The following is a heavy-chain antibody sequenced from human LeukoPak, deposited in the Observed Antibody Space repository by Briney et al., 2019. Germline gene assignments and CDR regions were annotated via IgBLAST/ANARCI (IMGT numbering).Heavy chain of an antibody. CDR3: ARDLNLRFGETDYYGLDV. D-gene: IGHD3-10*01. CDR1: GFTFSSYG. V-gene: IGHV3-33*01. Sequence: GGSLRLSCAASGFTFSSYGMHWVRQAPGRGLEWVAVIWYDGSNKYYADSVMGRFTISRDNSKKTLYLQMNSLRAENTAVYYCARDLNLRFGETDYYGLDVWGQGTTVTVFS. CDR2: IWYDGSNK. J-gene: IGHJ6*02.